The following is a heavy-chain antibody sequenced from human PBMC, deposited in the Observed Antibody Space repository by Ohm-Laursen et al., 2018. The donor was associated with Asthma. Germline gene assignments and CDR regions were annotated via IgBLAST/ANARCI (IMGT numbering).Heavy chain of an antibody. D-gene: IGHD6-13*01. V-gene: IGHV1-18*04. Sequence: SVKVSCKASGYTFTSYGISWVRQAPGQGLEWMGWISAYNGNTNYAQKLQGRVTMTTDTSTSTAYMELRSLRSDDTAVYYCARDRGAAAFYYYYGMDVWGQGTTVTVSS. CDR1: GYTFTSYG. CDR3: ARDRGAAAFYYYYGMDV. CDR2: ISAYNGNT. J-gene: IGHJ6*02.